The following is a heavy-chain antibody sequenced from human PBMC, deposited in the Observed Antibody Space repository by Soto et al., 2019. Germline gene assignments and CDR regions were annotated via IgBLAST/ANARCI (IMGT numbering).Heavy chain of an antibody. V-gene: IGHV1-8*01. D-gene: IGHD6-13*01. CDR3: AREAAAGLVY. Sequence: QVQLVQSGAEVKKPGASVKVSCKASGYSFTSCDINWVRQATGQGLEWIGWMNPNSDNTAYAQKFQGRVTMTRNTSISTVYMELSSLRSEDTAVYYCAREAAAGLVYWGQGTLVTVSS. CDR2: MNPNSDNT. CDR1: GYSFTSCD. J-gene: IGHJ4*02.